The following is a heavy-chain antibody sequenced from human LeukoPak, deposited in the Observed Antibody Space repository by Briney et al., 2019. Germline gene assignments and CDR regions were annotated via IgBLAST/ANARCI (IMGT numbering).Heavy chain of an antibody. CDR1: GFTFSKFP. V-gene: IGHV3-23*01. J-gene: IGHJ3*02. Sequence: PGGSLRLSCAASGFTFSKFPMGWVRQAPGRGLEGVSAISASGDVKFYADSLRGRFTTSRDHSKSTLYLQMNCLRAEDTALFYCAKSLFTSATGTGRAFHIWGQGTRVTVSS. D-gene: IGHD1-1*01. CDR2: ISASGDVK. CDR3: AKSLFTSATGTGRAFHI.